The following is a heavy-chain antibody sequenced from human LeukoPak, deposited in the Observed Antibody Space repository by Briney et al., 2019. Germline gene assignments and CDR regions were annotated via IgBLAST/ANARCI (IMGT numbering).Heavy chain of an antibody. Sequence: GGSLRLSCAASGFTFSNAWMSWVRQAPGKGLEWVGRIKSKTDGGTTDYAAPVKGRFTISRDDSKNTLYLQMNSLRAEDTAVYYCARQRRYCSGDNCYQRTFDYWGQGTLVNVSS. CDR1: GFTFSNAW. CDR3: ARQRRYCSGDNCYQRTFDY. CDR2: IKSKTDGGTT. V-gene: IGHV3-15*01. D-gene: IGHD2-15*01. J-gene: IGHJ4*02.